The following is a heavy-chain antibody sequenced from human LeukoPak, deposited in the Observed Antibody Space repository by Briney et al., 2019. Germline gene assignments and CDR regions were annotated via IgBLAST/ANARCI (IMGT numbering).Heavy chain of an antibody. CDR2: IYYSGNT. Sequence: SQTLSLTCTVSGGSTSSGSYYWSWIRQPPGKGLEWIGYIYYSGNTNYNPSLKSRVTISVDRSKNQFSLKLSSVTAADTAVYYCARGATSYDILTAYHGYAFDIWGQGTMVTVSS. V-gene: IGHV4-61*01. CDR3: ARGATSYDILTAYHGYAFDI. CDR1: GGSTSSGSYY. J-gene: IGHJ3*02. D-gene: IGHD3-9*01.